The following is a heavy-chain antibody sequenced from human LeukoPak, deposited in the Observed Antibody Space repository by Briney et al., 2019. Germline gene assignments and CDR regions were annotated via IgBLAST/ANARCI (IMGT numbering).Heavy chain of an antibody. D-gene: IGHD1-26*01. J-gene: IGHJ4*02. CDR1: GDSVSIKSAS. Sequence: SQTLSLTFAISGDSVSIKSASWSWIRQSPSRGLEWLGRTYSRSKWFNDYAVSVKSRITINPDTSKNQFSLHLTSVTPDDTAVYYCARGTGSLDYWGQGTLVTVSS. V-gene: IGHV6-1*01. CDR3: ARGTGSLDY. CDR2: TYSRSKWFN.